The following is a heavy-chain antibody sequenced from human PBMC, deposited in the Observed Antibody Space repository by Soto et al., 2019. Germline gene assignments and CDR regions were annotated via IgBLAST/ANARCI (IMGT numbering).Heavy chain of an antibody. CDR1: GYPVTAYY. CDR3: ARGGGVGVAGSAAFDM. D-gene: IGHD3-3*01. V-gene: IGHV1-2*02. J-gene: IGHJ3*02. CDR2: INPATGAA. Sequence: QLHLVQSGAVVKKPGASVTVSCSASGYPVTAYYMHWVRQAPGRGLEWMGGINPATGAAKYTQTFQGRVTRPGDPSTSTVFMELGGLTSEDTAVFYWARGGGVGVAGSAAFDMWGQGTLVTVSS.